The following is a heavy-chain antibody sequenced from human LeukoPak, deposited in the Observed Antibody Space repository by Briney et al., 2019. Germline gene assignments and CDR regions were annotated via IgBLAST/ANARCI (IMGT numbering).Heavy chain of an antibody. CDR1: GGSISSYY. J-gene: IGHJ4*02. CDR3: ARDVDDILTGYSYFDY. Sequence: PSETLSLTCTVSGGSISSYYWSWIRQPAGKGLEWIGRIYTSGRTNYNPSLKSRVTMSVDTSKNQFSLKLSSVNAADTAVYYCARDVDDILTGYSYFDYWGQGTLVTVSS. CDR2: IYTSGRT. V-gene: IGHV4-4*07. D-gene: IGHD3-9*01.